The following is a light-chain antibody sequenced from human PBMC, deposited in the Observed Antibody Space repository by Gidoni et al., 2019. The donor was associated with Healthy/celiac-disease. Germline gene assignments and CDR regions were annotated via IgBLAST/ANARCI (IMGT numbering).Light chain of an antibody. Sequence: IVLPQPPATLSLSPGARATLSCRASQSVSSYLAWYQQKPGQAPRLLIYDASNRATGIPARFSGSGSGTDFTLTISSLEPEDFAVYYCQQRSNWPPITFGGGTKVEIK. CDR1: QSVSSY. CDR2: DAS. J-gene: IGKJ4*01. CDR3: QQRSNWPPIT. V-gene: IGKV3-11*01.